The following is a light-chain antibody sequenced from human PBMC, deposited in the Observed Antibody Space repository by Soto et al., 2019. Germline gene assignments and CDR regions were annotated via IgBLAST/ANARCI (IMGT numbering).Light chain of an antibody. CDR1: QSISSY. Sequence: DIQMTQSPSSLSASVGDRVTITCRASQSISSYLNWYQQKPRKAPKLLIYAASSLQSGVPSRFSGSGSGTDFTLTISSLQPEDFATYYCQQSYSTPPTFGQGTKVESK. CDR3: QQSYSTPPT. V-gene: IGKV1-39*01. CDR2: AAS. J-gene: IGKJ1*01.